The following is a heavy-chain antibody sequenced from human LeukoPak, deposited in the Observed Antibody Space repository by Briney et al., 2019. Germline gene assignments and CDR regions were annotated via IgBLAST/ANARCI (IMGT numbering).Heavy chain of an antibody. V-gene: IGHV4-34*01. CDR3: AREVLRSRYYYYMDV. J-gene: IGHJ6*03. CDR2: INHSGST. D-gene: IGHD3-10*01. CDR1: GGSFSGYY. Sequence: PSETLSPTCAVYGGSFSGYYWSWIRQPPGKGLEWIGEINHSGSTNYNPSLKSRVTISVDTSKNQFSLKLSSVTAAGTAVYYCAREVLRSRYYYYMDVWGKGTTVTVSS.